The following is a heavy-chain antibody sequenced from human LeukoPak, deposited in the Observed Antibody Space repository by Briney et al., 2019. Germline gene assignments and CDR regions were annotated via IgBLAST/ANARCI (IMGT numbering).Heavy chain of an antibody. CDR1: GFTFSRYS. CDR3: VTGGVYSKDGIDV. CDR2: ISSSGGST. V-gene: IGHV3-64D*09. D-gene: IGHD2-8*01. Sequence: GGSLRLSCSASGFTFSRYSMHWVRQAPGKGLEYISTISSSGGSTYYAESVKGRFSISRDTSKNTLYLQMSSLTPEDTAVYYCVTGGVYSKDGIDVWGQGTTVTVSS. J-gene: IGHJ6*02.